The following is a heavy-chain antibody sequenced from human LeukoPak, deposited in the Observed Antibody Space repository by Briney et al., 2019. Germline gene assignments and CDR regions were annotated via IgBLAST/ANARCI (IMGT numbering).Heavy chain of an antibody. J-gene: IGHJ4*02. D-gene: IGHD4-17*01. CDR2: IYHSGST. Sequence: SETLSLTCAVSGYSISSGYYWGWIRPPPGKGLGWIGSIYHSGSTYYNPSLKSRVTISVDTSKNQFSLKLSPVTAAHTAVYSCAGRALSGDYQWGGYWGQGTLVTVSS. V-gene: IGHV4-38-2*01. CDR1: GYSISSGYY. CDR3: AGRALSGDYQWGGY.